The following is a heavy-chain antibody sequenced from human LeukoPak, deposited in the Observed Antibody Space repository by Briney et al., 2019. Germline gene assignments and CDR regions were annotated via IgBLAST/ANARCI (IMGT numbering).Heavy chain of an antibody. V-gene: IGHV3-53*01. J-gene: IGHJ6*02. Sequence: GGSLRFSSAASGFTVSSNYMSRVRKAPGKGLEWVSVIYSGGSTYYADSVKGRFTISRDNSKNTLYLQMNSLRAEDTAVYYCARDTNYYYYGMDVWGQGTTVTVSS. D-gene: IGHD3-3*01. CDR3: ARDTNYYYYGMDV. CDR1: GFTVSSNY. CDR2: IYSGGST.